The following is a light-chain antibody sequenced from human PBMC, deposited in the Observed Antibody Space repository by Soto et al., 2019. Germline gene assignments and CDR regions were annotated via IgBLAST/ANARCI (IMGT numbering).Light chain of an antibody. Sequence: QSVLTQPRSVSGSPGQSVTISCTGTSSDVDGFNYVSWYQQHPDKAPKLMIYDVSKRPSGVPDRFSGSKSGSTASLTISGLQGEDEADYYCCSYAGSYTPWVFGGGTKVTVL. CDR1: SSDVDGFNY. J-gene: IGLJ3*02. V-gene: IGLV2-11*01. CDR2: DVS. CDR3: CSYAGSYTPWV.